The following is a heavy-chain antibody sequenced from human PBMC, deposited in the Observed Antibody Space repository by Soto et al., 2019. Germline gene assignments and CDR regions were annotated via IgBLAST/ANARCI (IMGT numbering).Heavy chain of an antibody. Sequence: GGSLRLSCAASGFTFSSYSISWVRQAPGKGLEWVSAISGSGVSTYYADSVKGRFTISRDNSKNTLYLQMNSLRAEDTAVYYCAKAEAYYYDSKGDSWGQGTLVTV. CDR2: ISGSGVST. CDR1: GFTFSSYS. D-gene: IGHD3-22*01. V-gene: IGHV3-23*01. J-gene: IGHJ4*02. CDR3: AKAEAYYYDSKGDS.